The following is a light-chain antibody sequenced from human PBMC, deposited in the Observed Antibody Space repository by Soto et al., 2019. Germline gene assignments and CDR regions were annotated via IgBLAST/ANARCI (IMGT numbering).Light chain of an antibody. Sequence: QSALTQPPSASGSPGQSVTISCTGTSSDVGAYNYVSWYQQYPGKAPKLMIYEVSKRPSGVPDRFSGSKSGKTASLTVSGLQPEDAADYYCTSYAGSNIWVFGGGTNLTVL. CDR1: SSDVGAYNY. CDR2: EVS. J-gene: IGLJ3*02. V-gene: IGLV2-8*01. CDR3: TSYAGSNIWV.